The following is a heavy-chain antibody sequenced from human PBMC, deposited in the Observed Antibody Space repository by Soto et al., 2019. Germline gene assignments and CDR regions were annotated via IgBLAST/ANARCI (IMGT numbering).Heavy chain of an antibody. CDR1: GYTFTSYY. J-gene: IGHJ6*02. D-gene: IGHD3-9*01. CDR3: ARGGYDILTGPTYGMDV. Sequence: GASVKVSCKASGYTFTSYYMHWVRQAPGQGLEGMGIINPRGGSTSYAQKFQGRVTMTRDTSTSTVYMELNSLRSEDTAVYYCARGGYDILTGPTYGMDVWGQGTTVTVSS. V-gene: IGHV1-46*01. CDR2: INPRGGST.